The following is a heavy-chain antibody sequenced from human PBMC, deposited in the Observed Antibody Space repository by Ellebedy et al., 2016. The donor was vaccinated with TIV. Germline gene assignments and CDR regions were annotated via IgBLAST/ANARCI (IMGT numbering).Heavy chain of an antibody. CDR1: GFTFNIYD. CDR2: VGPAGDT. D-gene: IGHD5-24*01. J-gene: IGHJ6*02. Sequence: GESLKISCAASGFTFNIYDFHWVRQPTGNGLEWVSAVGPAGDTYFPDSVKGRFTISRENAKNSLYLQMNSLTAEDTAVYYCVRGSRTVGGIYNYTGMDVWGQGTTVTVSS. V-gene: IGHV3-13*01. CDR3: VRGSRTVGGIYNYTGMDV.